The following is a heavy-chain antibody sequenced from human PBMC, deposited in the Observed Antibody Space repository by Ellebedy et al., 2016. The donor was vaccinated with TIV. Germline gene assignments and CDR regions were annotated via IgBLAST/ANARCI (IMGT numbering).Heavy chain of an antibody. CDR1: GFTFSSYA. CDR3: ARDRYSSSWSQFDY. CDR2: MSYDGSNK. V-gene: IGHV3-30*04. J-gene: IGHJ4*02. D-gene: IGHD6-13*01. Sequence: GGSLRLSXAASGFTFSSYAMHWVRQAPGKGLEWVAVMSYDGSNKYYADSVKGRFTISRDNSKNTLYLQMNSLRAEDTAVYYCARDRYSSSWSQFDYWGRGTLVTVSS.